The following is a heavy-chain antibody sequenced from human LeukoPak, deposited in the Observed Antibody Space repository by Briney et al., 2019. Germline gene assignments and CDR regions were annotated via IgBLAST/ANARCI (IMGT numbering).Heavy chain of an antibody. CDR1: GGSIDTYY. J-gene: IGHJ4*02. V-gene: IGHV4-59*08. CDR3: ARRVAVTARYYFDF. Sequence: PSETLSLTCTVSGGSIDTYYWTWIRQPPGKGLEWIGFVYYNGNTNYNPSLKSRVPISVDTSKNQFSLKVNAVTAADTAVYFCARRVAVTARYYFDFWGQGALVTVSS. D-gene: IGHD6-19*01. CDR2: VYYNGNT.